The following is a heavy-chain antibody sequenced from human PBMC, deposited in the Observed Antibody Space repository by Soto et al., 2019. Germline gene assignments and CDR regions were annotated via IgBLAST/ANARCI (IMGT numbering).Heavy chain of an antibody. Sequence: QVQLQQWGAGLLKPSETLSLTCAVYGGSFSGYYWSWIRQPPGKGLEWIGEINHSGSTNYNPSLKSRVTISVDTSKNQFPLKLSSVTAADTAVYYCARGGIAAAGTYYFDYWGQGTLVTVSS. CDR3: ARGGIAAAGTYYFDY. D-gene: IGHD6-13*01. V-gene: IGHV4-34*01. CDR2: INHSGST. CDR1: GGSFSGYY. J-gene: IGHJ4*02.